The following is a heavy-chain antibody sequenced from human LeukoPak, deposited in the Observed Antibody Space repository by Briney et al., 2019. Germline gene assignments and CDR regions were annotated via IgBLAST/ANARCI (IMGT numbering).Heavy chain of an antibody. CDR2: IIPIFGTA. J-gene: IGHJ4*02. Sequence: SVKVSCKTSGYTFTSFTITWVRQAPGQGLEWMGGIIPIFGTANYAQKFQGRVTITADESTSTAYMELSSLRSEDTAVCYCARTYYYGSGSYYYFDYWGQGTLVTVSS. CDR1: GYTFTSFT. CDR3: ARTYYYGSGSYYYFDY. D-gene: IGHD3-10*01. V-gene: IGHV1-69*13.